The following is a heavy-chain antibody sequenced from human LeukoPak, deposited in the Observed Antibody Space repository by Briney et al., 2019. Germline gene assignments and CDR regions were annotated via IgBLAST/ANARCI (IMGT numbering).Heavy chain of an antibody. D-gene: IGHD2-15*01. J-gene: IGHJ6*02. CDR2: FNPNSGGT. V-gene: IGHV1-2*04. CDR3: ARGYCSGGSCYSYYYYGMDV. CDR1: GYTFTGYY. Sequence: ASVKVSCKASGYTFTGYYMHWVRQAPGQGLEWMGWFNPNSGGTNYAQKFQGWVTMTRDTSISTAYMELSRLRSDDTAVYYCARGYCSGGSCYSYYYYGMDVWGQGTTVTVSS.